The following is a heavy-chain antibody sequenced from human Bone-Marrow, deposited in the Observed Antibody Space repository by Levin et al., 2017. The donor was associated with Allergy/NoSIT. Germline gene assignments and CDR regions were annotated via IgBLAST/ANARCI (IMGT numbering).Heavy chain of an antibody. CDR1: GFSFSKAW. D-gene: IGHD1-26*01. V-gene: IGHV3-15*01. CDR3: TTEVWARNGRDDY. Sequence: RSGGSLRLSCAASGFSFSKAWMTWVRQAPGKGLEWVGRIKSENDGGTIDYAAPVKGRFTISRDDSKTTLYLQMNSLKTEDTAVYYCTTEVWARNGRDDYWGQGTLVTVSA. J-gene: IGHJ4*02. CDR2: IKSENDGGTI.